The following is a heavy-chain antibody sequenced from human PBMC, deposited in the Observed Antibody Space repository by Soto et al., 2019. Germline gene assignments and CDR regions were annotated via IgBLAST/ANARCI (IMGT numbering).Heavy chain of an antibody. CDR3: ARDATVQGYYFGSGSPDY. D-gene: IGHD3-10*01. J-gene: IGHJ4*02. Sequence: GGSLRLSCAASGFTFSIYSMNWVRQAPGKGLEWVSSISSSSSYIYYADSVKGRFTISRANAKNSLYLQMNSLRAEDTAVYYCARDATVQGYYFGSGSPDYWGQGTLVTVSS. CDR1: GFTFSIYS. CDR2: ISSSSSYI. V-gene: IGHV3-21*01.